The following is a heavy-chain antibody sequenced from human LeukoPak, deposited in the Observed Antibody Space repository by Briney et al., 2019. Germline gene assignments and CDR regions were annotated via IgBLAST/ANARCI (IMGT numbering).Heavy chain of an antibody. CDR1: GYTFTSYA. Sequence: ASVKVSCKASGYTFTSYAMHWVRQAPGQRLEWMGWINAGNGNTKYSQKFQGRVTITRDTSASTAYMELSSLRSEDAAVYYCARNDYDYGDSWFDPWGQGTLVTVSS. J-gene: IGHJ5*02. V-gene: IGHV1-3*01. D-gene: IGHD4-17*01. CDR2: INAGNGNT. CDR3: ARNDYDYGDSWFDP.